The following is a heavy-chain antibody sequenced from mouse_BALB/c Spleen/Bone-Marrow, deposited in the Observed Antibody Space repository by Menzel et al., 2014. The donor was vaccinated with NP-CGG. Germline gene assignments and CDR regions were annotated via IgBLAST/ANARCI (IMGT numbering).Heavy chain of an antibody. V-gene: IGHV5-4*02. Sequence: EVMLVESGGGLAKPGGSLKLSCAASGFTFSDYYMYWVRQTPEKRLEWVATISDGGSYTYYPDSVKGRFTISRDNAKNNLYLQMSSLKSEDTAMYYCARRWFAYWGQGTLVTVSA. CDR3: ARRWFAY. J-gene: IGHJ3*01. CDR2: ISDGGSYT. CDR1: GFTFSDYY.